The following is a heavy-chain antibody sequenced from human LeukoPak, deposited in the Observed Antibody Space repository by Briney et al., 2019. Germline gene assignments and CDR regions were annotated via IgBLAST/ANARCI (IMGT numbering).Heavy chain of an antibody. V-gene: IGHV4-59*01. CDR1: GGSISNYY. Sequence: SETLSLTCTVSGGSISNYYWNWIRQPPGKGLEWTGYIYYSGSTNYNPSLKTRVTISVDTSKNRFSLKLSSVTAADTAVYYCARALGYGDNSDYWGQGYLVSVSS. CDR2: IYYSGST. CDR3: ARALGYGDNSDY. D-gene: IGHD4-17*01. J-gene: IGHJ4*02.